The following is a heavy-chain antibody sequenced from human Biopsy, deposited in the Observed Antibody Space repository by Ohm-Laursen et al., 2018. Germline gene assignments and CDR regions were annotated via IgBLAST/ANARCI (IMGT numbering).Heavy chain of an antibody. D-gene: IGHD3-16*01. CDR2: VSTYNGNT. Sequence: GASANVSCKGSGYIFTRFGVSWVRQAPGHGLEWMGWVSTYNGNTEYEQKFQGRVTMTTDTSANTAYMELRSLRSDDTAVYFCARVREGGLLDYWGQGILVTVSS. CDR3: ARVREGGLLDY. J-gene: IGHJ4*02. V-gene: IGHV1-18*01. CDR1: GYIFTRFG.